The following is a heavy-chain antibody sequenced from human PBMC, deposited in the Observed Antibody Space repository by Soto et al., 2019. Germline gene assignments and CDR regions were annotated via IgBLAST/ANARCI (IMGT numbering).Heavy chain of an antibody. V-gene: IGHV3-48*01. CDR2: ISSSSSII. J-gene: IGHJ4*02. CDR1: RFTFSSYG. D-gene: IGHD6-13*01. CDR3: AREHPRSDSSNWYFDY. Sequence: EVQLVDSGGGLVHPGGSLRLSCVASRFTFSSYGMNWVRQAPGKGLEWVSYISSSSSIIYYADSVKGRFTISRDNAKNSLYLQMNSRRAEDTAMYYCAREHPRSDSSNWYFDYWGQGTLVTGSS.